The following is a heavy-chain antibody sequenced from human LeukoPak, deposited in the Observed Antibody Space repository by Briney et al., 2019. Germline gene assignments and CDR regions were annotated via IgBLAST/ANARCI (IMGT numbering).Heavy chain of an antibody. CDR2: IIPILGIA. CDR3: ARGVRAAAGRFDY. D-gene: IGHD6-13*01. V-gene: IGHV1-69*04. CDR1: GGTFSSCA. Sequence: SVKVSYKASGGTFSSCAISWVRQAPGQGLEWMGRIIPILGIANYAQKFQGRVTITADKSTSTAYMELSSLRSEDTAVYYSARGVRAAAGRFDYWGQGTLVTVSS. J-gene: IGHJ4*02.